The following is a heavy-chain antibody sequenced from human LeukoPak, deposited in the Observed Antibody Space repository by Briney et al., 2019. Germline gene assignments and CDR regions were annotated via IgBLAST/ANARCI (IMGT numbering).Heavy chain of an antibody. CDR2: IYSGGST. Sequence: GGSLRLSCAASGFTVSSNYMSWVRQAPGKGLEWVSVIYSGGSTYYADSVKGRFTISRDNSKNTLYLQMDSLRAEDTAVYYCARSLWSGFYYYYNMDVWGKGTTVTVSS. D-gene: IGHD3-3*01. CDR1: GFTVSSNY. V-gene: IGHV3-53*01. J-gene: IGHJ6*03. CDR3: ARSLWSGFYYYYNMDV.